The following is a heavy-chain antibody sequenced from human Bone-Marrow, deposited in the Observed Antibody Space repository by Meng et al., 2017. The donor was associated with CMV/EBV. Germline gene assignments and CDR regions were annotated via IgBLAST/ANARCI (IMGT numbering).Heavy chain of an antibody. Sequence: GESLKISCAASGFTFSDYYMSWIRQAPGKGLEWVSYISSSGSTIYYADSVKGRFTISRDNAKNSLYLQMNSLRAEDTAVYYCARSGGSLNGALPPDYWGQGTLVTVSS. CDR2: ISSSGSTI. V-gene: IGHV3-11*04. CDR1: GFTFSDYY. D-gene: IGHD1-14*01. CDR3: ARSGGSLNGALPPDY. J-gene: IGHJ4*02.